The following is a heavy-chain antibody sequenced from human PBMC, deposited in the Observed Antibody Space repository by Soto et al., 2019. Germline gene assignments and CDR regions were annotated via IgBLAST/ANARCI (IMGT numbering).Heavy chain of an antibody. D-gene: IGHD3-16*01. CDR2: ISGGGGSS. V-gene: IGHV3-23*01. Sequence: EVQLMESGGGLVQPGGSLRLSCAASGFTFSSYAMSWVRQAPGKGLEWVSAISGGGGSSYYADSVKGRFTISRDNSKNTLYLQMNSLRAEDTAVYYCAKRRGGISWGADGMDVWGQGTTVIVSS. CDR1: GFTFSSYA. J-gene: IGHJ6*02. CDR3: AKRRGGISWGADGMDV.